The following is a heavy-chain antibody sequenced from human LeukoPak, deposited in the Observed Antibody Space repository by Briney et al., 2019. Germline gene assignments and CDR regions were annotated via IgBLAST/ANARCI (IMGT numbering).Heavy chain of an antibody. J-gene: IGHJ4*02. V-gene: IGHV1-2*02. CDR3: ARSSQQRVFDY. D-gene: IGHD6-13*01. Sequence: ASVKVSCKASGYTVTGYYMHWVRQAPGQGLEWMGWINPNSGSTNYAQKFQGRVTMTRDTSISTAYMELSRLRSDDTAVYYCARSSQQRVFDYWGQGTLVTVSS. CDR1: GYTVTGYY. CDR2: INPNSGST.